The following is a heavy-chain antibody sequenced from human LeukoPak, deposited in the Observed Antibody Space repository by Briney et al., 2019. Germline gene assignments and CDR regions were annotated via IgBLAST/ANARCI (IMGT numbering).Heavy chain of an antibody. J-gene: IGHJ4*02. Sequence: SSPTLVNPRQTLTLTCTRSGSSRRIRGLGVGWIRQPPGNALGWHALNYWDDENRYSPSLKSRITITKDTSKNQVVPTMAKMDPVDTATYFCAHNTGFGSGWEGFANWGQGTLVSVFS. D-gene: IGHD6-19*01. CDR3: AHNTGFGSGWEGFAN. CDR1: GSSRRIRGLG. CDR2: NYWDDEN. V-gene: IGHV2-5*02.